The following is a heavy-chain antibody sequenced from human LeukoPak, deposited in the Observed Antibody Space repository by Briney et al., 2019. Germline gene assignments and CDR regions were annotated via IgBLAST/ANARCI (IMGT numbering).Heavy chain of an antibody. V-gene: IGHV3-23*01. D-gene: IGHD5-12*01. CDR2: ISGSGGST. CDR3: AKDRGVATINGYYMDV. CDR1: GFTFSSYA. J-gene: IGHJ6*03. Sequence: GGSLRLSCAASGFTFSSYAMNWVRQAPGKGLEWVSAISGSGGSTYYADSVKGRFTVSRDNPKNTLNLQMNSLRVEDTAVYYCAKDRGVATINGYYMDVWGKGTTVTVSS.